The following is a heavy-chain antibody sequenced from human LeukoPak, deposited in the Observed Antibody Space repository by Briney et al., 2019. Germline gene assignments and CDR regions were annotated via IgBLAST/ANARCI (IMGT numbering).Heavy chain of an antibody. Sequence: PSETLSLTCAVSGYSISSGYYWGWIRPPPGKGLEWIGSIYHSGSTYYNPSLKSRVTISVDTSKTQFSLKLSSVTAADTAVYYCARLDIAARAIDYWGQGTLVTVSS. CDR1: GYSISSGYY. CDR2: IYHSGST. J-gene: IGHJ4*02. CDR3: ARLDIAARAIDY. V-gene: IGHV4-38-2*01. D-gene: IGHD6-6*01.